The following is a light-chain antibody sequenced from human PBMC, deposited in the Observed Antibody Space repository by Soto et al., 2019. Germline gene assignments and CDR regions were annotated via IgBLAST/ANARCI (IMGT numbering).Light chain of an antibody. Sequence: SVLTQPASVSGSPGQSITISCTGSSGDVGCYNLSPGTHRIQRMIFEVNNRTSRASDRCSASQAANSAPLALPGLQAADEADCYCCSYTYSTTRGVVEVFGGGTKVTVL. CDR2: EVN. CDR3: CSYTYSTTRGVVEV. V-gene: IGLV2-14*01. CDR1: SGDVGCYN. J-gene: IGLJ3*02.